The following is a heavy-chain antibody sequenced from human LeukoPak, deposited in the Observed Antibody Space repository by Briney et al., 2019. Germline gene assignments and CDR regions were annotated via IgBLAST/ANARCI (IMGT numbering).Heavy chain of an antibody. Sequence: GESLKISCKGSGYSFTSYWIGWVRQMPGKGLEWMGIIYPGDSDTRYSPSFQGQVTISADKSISTAYLQWSSLKASDTAMYYCARHGASAFSNSEGMDVWGQGTTVTVSS. D-gene: IGHD4-11*01. V-gene: IGHV5-51*01. CDR3: ARHGASAFSNSEGMDV. CDR2: IYPGDSDT. J-gene: IGHJ6*02. CDR1: GYSFTSYW.